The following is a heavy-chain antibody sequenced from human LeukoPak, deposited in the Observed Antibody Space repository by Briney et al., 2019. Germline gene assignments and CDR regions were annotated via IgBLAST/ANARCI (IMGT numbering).Heavy chain of an antibody. V-gene: IGHV4-34*01. CDR3: ARVQTYYYGSGSHYPDY. CDR1: GGSFSGYY. J-gene: IGHJ4*02. CDR2: INHSGST. Sequence: SETLSLTCAVYGGSFSGYYWSWIRQPPGKGLEWIGEINHSGSTNYNPSLKSRVTISVDTSKNQFSLKLSSVTAADTAAYYCARVQTYYYGSGSHYPDYWGQGTLVTVSS. D-gene: IGHD3-10*01.